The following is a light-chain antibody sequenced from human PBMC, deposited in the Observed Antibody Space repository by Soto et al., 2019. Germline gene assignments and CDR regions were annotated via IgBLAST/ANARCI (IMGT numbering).Light chain of an antibody. V-gene: IGKV3-15*01. CDR1: QSVNSN. J-gene: IGKJ1*01. Sequence: EIVLTQSPATLSVSPGDRATLSCRVSQSVNSNLAWYHLKPGQAPRLLIYGASIRAAGIPARFTGSESGTEFTLSISSLQSEDFAVYYCQQYDDWPWTFGHGTKVEIK. CDR3: QQYDDWPWT. CDR2: GAS.